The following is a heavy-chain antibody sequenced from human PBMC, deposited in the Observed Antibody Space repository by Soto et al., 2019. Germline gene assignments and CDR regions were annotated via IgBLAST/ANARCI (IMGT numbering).Heavy chain of an antibody. J-gene: IGHJ3*02. CDR1: GFTVSSNY. CDR2: IYSGGST. CDR3: ARVGATVATFGAFDI. V-gene: IGHV3-66*01. Sequence: EVQLVESGGGLVQPGGSLRLSCAASGFTVSSNYMSWVRQAPGKGLEWVSVIYSGGSTYYDDSVKGRFTISRDNPKNTLDLQVNSLGAEDTAVYYCARVGATVATFGAFDIWGQGTLVTVSS. D-gene: IGHD4-17*01.